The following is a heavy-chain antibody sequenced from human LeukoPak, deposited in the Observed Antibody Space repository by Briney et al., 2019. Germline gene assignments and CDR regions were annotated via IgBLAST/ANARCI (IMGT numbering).Heavy chain of an antibody. V-gene: IGHV3-21*01. CDR1: GFTFSSYG. D-gene: IGHD2-21*01. J-gene: IGHJ4*02. CDR3: AREQSYSEEIVVVNPPFDY. Sequence: PGGSLRLSCAASGFTFSSYGMNWVRQAPGKGLEWVSSISSSGTYVYFADSVKGRFTISRDNAKNSLYLQMNSLRAEDTALYYCAREQSYSEEIVVVNPPFDYWGQGTLVTVSS. CDR2: ISSSGTYV.